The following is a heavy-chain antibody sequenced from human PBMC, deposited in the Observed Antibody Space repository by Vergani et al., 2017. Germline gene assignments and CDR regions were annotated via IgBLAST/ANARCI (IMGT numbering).Heavy chain of an antibody. CDR3: ASGKYYSDSTSHFRGRYFDV. CDR2: IYNSGNG. D-gene: IGHD3-16*01. J-gene: IGHJ2*01. V-gene: IGHV4-39*01. CDR1: GDSIISRSYY. Sequence: QMQLQESGPGLVKASETLSLTCTVSGDSIISRSYYWGWIRQPPGKGLECIGSIYNSGNGDSSSALKSLVTISAATSKNQFSLRLTSVTAADTAVYYCASGKYYSDSTSHFRGRYFDVWGRGTLVTVPS.